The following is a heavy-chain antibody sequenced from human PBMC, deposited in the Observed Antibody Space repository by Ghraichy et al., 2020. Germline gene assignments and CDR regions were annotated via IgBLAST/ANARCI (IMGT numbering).Heavy chain of an antibody. Sequence: ASVKVSCKASGYSFSGYYIHWVRQAPGQGLDWVGCINPSTGGTNYAQKLQGWVTVTRDKSVTTAYMELTRLRFDDTAIYYCARGEGSSSPGYYGMDVWGQGTTVTVSS. CDR2: INPSTGGT. J-gene: IGHJ6*02. CDR3: ARGEGSSSPGYYGMDV. V-gene: IGHV1-2*04. D-gene: IGHD3-16*01. CDR1: GYSFSGYY.